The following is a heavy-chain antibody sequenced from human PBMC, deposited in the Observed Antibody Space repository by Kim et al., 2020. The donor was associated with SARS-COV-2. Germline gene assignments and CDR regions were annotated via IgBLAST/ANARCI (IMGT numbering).Heavy chain of an antibody. Sequence: GGSLRLSCAASGFTFSSYAMHWVRQAPGKGLEWVAVISYDGSNKYYADSVKGRFTISRDNSKNTLYLQMNSLRAEDKAVYYCARGYYGSSGYELSYWGQGTLVTVSS. J-gene: IGHJ4*02. CDR1: GFTFSSYA. CDR2: ISYDGSNK. V-gene: IGHV3-30-3*01. CDR3: ARGYYGSSGYELSY. D-gene: IGHD3-22*01.